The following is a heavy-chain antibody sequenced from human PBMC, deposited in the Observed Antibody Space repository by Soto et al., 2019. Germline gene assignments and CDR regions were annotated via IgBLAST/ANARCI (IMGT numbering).Heavy chain of an antibody. D-gene: IGHD3-10*02. CDR1: GFSLTNNGEA. CDR2: IYWDDDN. J-gene: IGHJ5*02. V-gene: IGHV2-5*02. Sequence: QITLKESGPTLVKPTQTLTLTCTFSGFSLTNNGEAVGWFRQSPGKALEWLVLIYWDDDNRYNPTLRTSLSTPKDTSKNQVVLTLTNMDPVDTATYYCARYVATSPAGWFEPWGQGIPVTVSS. CDR3: ARYVATSPAGWFEP.